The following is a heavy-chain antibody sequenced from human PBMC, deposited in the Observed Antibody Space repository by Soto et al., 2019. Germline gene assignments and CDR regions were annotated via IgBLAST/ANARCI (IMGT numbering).Heavy chain of an antibody. CDR1: GGSISSYY. CDR2: IYYSGST. CDR3: ARAAYSSSWYPHYYYCYYMDV. D-gene: IGHD6-13*01. J-gene: IGHJ6*03. Sequence: SETLSLTCTVSGGSISSYYWSWIRQPPGKGLEWFGYIYYSGSTNYNPSLKSRVTISVDTSKNQFSLKLSSVTAADTAVYYCARAAYSSSWYPHYYYCYYMDVWGKGTTVTVSS. V-gene: IGHV4-59*01.